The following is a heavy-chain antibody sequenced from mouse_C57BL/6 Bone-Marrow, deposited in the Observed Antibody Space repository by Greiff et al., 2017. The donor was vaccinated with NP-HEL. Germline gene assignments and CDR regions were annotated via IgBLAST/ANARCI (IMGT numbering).Heavy chain of an antibody. CDR1: GYTFTDYY. J-gene: IGHJ2*01. V-gene: IGHV1-19*01. CDR3: ARNDDGKGDY. CDR2: INPYNGGT. Sequence: EVKLMESGPVLVKPGASVKMSCKASGYTFTDYYMNWVKQSHGKSLEWIGVINPYNGGTSYNQKFKGKATLTVDKSSSTAYMELNSLTSEDSAVYYCARNDDGKGDYWGQGTTLTVSS. D-gene: IGHD2-3*01.